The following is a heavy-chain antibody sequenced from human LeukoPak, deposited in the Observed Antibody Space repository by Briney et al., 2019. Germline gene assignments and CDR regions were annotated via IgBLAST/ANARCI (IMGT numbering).Heavy chain of an antibody. CDR3: AGSLTGYPDGDY. CDR1: GYTFTSYG. D-gene: IGHD3-9*01. Sequence: ASVKVSCKASGYTFTSYGISWVRQAPGQGLGWMGWISAYNGNTNYAQKLQGRVTMTTDTSTSTAYMELRSLRSDDTAVYYCAGSLTGYPDGDYWVQGTLVTVSS. J-gene: IGHJ4*02. CDR2: ISAYNGNT. V-gene: IGHV1-18*01.